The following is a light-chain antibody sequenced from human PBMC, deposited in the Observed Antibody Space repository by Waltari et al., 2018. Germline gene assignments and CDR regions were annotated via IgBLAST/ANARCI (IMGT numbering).Light chain of an antibody. CDR1: SSDIGGYNY. Sequence: QSALTQPASVSGSPGQSITISCTGTSSDIGGYNYVSWYHKHPGKAPKLLFYDVSNRPSGVSNRFSGSKSGTTAALTISGLQAEDEADYYCSSYTSSSTLVFGGGTKLTVL. CDR2: DVS. CDR3: SSYTSSSTLV. V-gene: IGLV2-14*03. J-gene: IGLJ2*01.